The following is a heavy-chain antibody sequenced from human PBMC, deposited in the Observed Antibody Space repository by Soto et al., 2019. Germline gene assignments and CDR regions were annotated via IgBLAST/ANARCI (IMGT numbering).Heavy chain of an antibody. CDR2: INPNSGGT. Sequence: ASVKVSCKASGYTFSGYYIHWLRQAPGQGLEWMGWINPNSGGTNYAQKFQGRVTVTRDTPTSTAYMELSRLTSDDTAVYYRARSLTEGYCTITGCYTRPLYGMDVWGQGTTVTVSS. J-gene: IGHJ6*02. CDR1: GYTFSGYY. V-gene: IGHV1-2*02. CDR3: ARSLTEGYCTITGCYTRPLYGMDV. D-gene: IGHD2-2*02.